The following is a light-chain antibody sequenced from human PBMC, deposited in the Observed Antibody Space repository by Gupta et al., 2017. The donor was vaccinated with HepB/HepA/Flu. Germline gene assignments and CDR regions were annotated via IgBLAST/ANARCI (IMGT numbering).Light chain of an antibody. CDR3: MQALQSPRT. J-gene: IGKJ1*01. V-gene: IGKV2-28*01. Sequence: DIVIPQPPSSLPVTPGEPACISCRSSESLPHSNGYNYLDWYLQKPGQSPQLLIYLGSNRASGVPDRFSGSGSGTDFTLKISRVEAEDVGVYYCMQALQSPRTFGHGTKVEIK. CDR2: LGS. CDR1: ESLPHSNGYNY.